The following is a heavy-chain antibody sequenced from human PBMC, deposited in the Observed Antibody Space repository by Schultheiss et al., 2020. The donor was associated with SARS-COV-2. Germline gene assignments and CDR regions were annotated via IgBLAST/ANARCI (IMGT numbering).Heavy chain of an antibody. CDR2: IYYSGSA. J-gene: IGHJ4*02. D-gene: IGHD6-13*01. Sequence: SETLSLTCTVSGGSISSSGYYWGWIRQPPGKGLEWIGSIYYSGSAYYNPSLKSRVTISVDTSKNQLSLKLSSVTAADTAVYYSARGRYSSSQFDYWGQGTLVTVSS. V-gene: IGHV4-39*01. CDR3: ARGRYSSSQFDY. CDR1: GGSISSSGYY.